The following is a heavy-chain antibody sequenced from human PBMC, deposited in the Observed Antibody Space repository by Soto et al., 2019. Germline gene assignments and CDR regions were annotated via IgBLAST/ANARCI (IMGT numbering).Heavy chain of an antibody. Sequence: PVGSLRLSCAASGFTFSAYAMSWVRQAPGKGLEWVSAISGSDNSTYYADSVKGRFTISRDNSKNTLYLQMSSLRADDTAVYYCAPMGVWGQGTTVTVSS. J-gene: IGHJ6*02. V-gene: IGHV3-23*01. CDR1: GFTFSAYA. CDR2: ISGSDNST. CDR3: APMGV.